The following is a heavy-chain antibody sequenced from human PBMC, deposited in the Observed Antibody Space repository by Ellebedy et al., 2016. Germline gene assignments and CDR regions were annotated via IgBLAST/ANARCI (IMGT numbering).Heavy chain of an antibody. CDR3: ARDGSEWSRDY. CDR2: IVFSGTAT. V-gene: IGHV3-21*01. J-gene: IGHJ4*02. CDR1: GFTFSSYV. Sequence: GGSLRLSXAASGFTFSSYVMSWVRQAPGKGLEWVATIVFSGTATYYSDSLKGRFIISRDNAKNSLFLQMSSLRVEDTAVYYCARDGSEWSRDYWGQGTLVTVSS. D-gene: IGHD3-3*01.